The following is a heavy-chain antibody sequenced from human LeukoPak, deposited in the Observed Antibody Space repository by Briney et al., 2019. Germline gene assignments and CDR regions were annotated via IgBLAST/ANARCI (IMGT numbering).Heavy chain of an antibody. Sequence: QPGGSLRLSCAASGFTFSSYAMHWVRQAPGKGLEWVAVISYDGSNKYYADSVKGRFTISRDNSKNTLYLQMNSLRAEDTAVYYCARDSRLGLKRNPFDYWGQGTLVTVSS. CDR1: GFTFSSYA. D-gene: IGHD1-14*01. V-gene: IGHV3-30-3*01. CDR2: ISYDGSNK. CDR3: ARDSRLGLKRNPFDY. J-gene: IGHJ4*02.